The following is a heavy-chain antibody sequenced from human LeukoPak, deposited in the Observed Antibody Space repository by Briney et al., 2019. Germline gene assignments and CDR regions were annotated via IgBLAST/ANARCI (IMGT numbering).Heavy chain of an antibody. CDR1: GYTFTSYD. D-gene: IGHD6-19*01. J-gene: IGHJ4*02. V-gene: IGHV1-8*01. CDR2: MNPNSGNT. CDR3: ARGHSSGWYLFVGY. Sequence: GASVKVSCKASGYTFTSYDINWVRQATGQGLEWMGWMNPNSGNTGYAQKFQGRVTMTRNTSISTAYMELSSLRSEDTAVYYYARGHSSGWYLFVGYWGQGTLVTVSS.